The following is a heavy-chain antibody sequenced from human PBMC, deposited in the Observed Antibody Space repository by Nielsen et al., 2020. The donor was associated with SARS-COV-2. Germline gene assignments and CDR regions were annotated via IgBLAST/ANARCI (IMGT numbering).Heavy chain of an antibody. CDR3: ARGGYNIYDFDY. J-gene: IGHJ4*02. CDR2: IFYSGSA. D-gene: IGHD5-24*01. Sequence: SETLSLTCTVSGDPVTSGSYYWSWIRQTPGKGLEWIGYIFYSGSANYNPSFQSRVNISVDTSKNQFSLKLSSVTAADTAMYYCARGGYNIYDFDYWGRGTLVTVSS. V-gene: IGHV4-61*01. CDR1: GDPVTSGSYY.